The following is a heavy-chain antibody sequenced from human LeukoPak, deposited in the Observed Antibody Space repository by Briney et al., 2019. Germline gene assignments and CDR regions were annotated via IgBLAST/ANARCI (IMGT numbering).Heavy chain of an antibody. CDR1: GFTFSSYS. CDR3: AKDHRPYIVVVPAASDY. D-gene: IGHD2-2*01. CDR2: ISSSGSTI. V-gene: IGHV3-48*01. J-gene: IGHJ4*02. Sequence: GGSLRLSCAAFGFTFSSYSMNWVRQAPGKGLEWVSYISSSGSTIDYADSVKGRFTISRDNSKNTLYLQMNSLRAEDTAVYYCAKDHRPYIVVVPAASDYWGQGTLVTVSS.